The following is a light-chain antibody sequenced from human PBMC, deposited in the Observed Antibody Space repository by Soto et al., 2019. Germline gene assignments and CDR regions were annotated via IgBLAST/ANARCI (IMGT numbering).Light chain of an antibody. J-gene: IGKJ5*01. CDR1: ESINRH. CDR2: AAS. CDR3: QQCYSTLSIT. Sequence: DIQMTQSPSSLSASVGDRVTITCRASESINRHLNWYQQKPGKAPKLLIYAASSLQNGVPSRFSGSGSGTDFTLAISSLQPEDFATCYCQQCYSTLSITFGQGTRLEMK. V-gene: IGKV1-39*01.